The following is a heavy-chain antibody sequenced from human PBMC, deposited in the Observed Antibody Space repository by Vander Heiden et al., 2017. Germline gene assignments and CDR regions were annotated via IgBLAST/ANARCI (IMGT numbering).Heavy chain of an antibody. CDR1: GFTFNNAW. CDR3: TTDPNSSAYYYYYYGMHV. D-gene: IGHD3-22*01. Sequence: VQLMGSGGGLVKPGGSLRVSCEGSGFTFNNAWMNWVRQDPGKGLGWVGRIKSKTDGETTDYAAPVKGRFTVSRDDSKNTLYLQMNSLKTEDTAVYYCTTDPNSSAYYYYYYGMHVWGQGTTVTVSS. J-gene: IGHJ6*02. V-gene: IGHV3-15*07. CDR2: IKSKTDGETT.